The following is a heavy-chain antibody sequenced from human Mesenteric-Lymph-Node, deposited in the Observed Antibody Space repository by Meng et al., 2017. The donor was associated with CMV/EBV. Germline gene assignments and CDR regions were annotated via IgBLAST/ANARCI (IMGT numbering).Heavy chain of an antibody. CDR3: ARDRDGYNLFDY. CDR2: IYYSGST. D-gene: IGHD5-24*01. V-gene: IGHV4-31*02. CDR1: GASILSGGSY. Sequence: VSGASILSGGSYWSRIRQHPGKGLEWIGYIYYSGSTYHNPSLKSRVSISVDTSKNQFSLKLSSVTAADTAVYYCARDRDGYNLFDYWGQGTLVTVSS. J-gene: IGHJ4*02.